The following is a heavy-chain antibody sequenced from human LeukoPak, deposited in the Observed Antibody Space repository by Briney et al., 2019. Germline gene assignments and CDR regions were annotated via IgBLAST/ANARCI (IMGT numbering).Heavy chain of an antibody. J-gene: IGHJ6*03. V-gene: IGHV3-30*02. D-gene: IGHD3-10*01. Sequence: PGGSLRLSCAASGFTFSSIGMHWVRQAPGKGLEWVAFIWYDGSNKYYADSVKGRFTSSRDNSKDTLYLEMNSLKTEDTAVYYCAKDRGVYYYYYMDVWGRGTTVTVSS. CDR2: IWYDGSNK. CDR3: AKDRGVYYYYYMDV. CDR1: GFTFSSIG.